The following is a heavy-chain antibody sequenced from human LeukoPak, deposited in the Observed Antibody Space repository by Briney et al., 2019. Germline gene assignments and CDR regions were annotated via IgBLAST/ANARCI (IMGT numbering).Heavy chain of an antibody. V-gene: IGHV1-46*01. CDR2: INPSSGST. J-gene: IGHJ6*02. CDR3: ARDYCSSTSCYYYYGMDV. CDR1: GYTFTSFY. D-gene: IGHD2-2*01. Sequence: ASVKVSCKASGYTFTSFYMHWVRQAPGQGLEWMGIINPSSGSTSNAQKFQGRVTMTRDTSASTAYMELSSLRSEDTAVYYCARDYCSSTSCYYYYGMDVWGQGTTVTVSS.